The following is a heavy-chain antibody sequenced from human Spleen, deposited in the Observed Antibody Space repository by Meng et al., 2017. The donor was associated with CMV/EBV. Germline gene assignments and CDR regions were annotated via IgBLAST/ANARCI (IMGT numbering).Heavy chain of an antibody. J-gene: IGHJ4*02. CDR3: AKASNDYGGNSFFDN. Sequence: GGSLRLSCAGSGFTFDDYAMHWVRQVPGKGLEWVSGISWNSGNIGYADSVKGRFTISRDNAKKSLYLQMNSLRAEDTALYYCAKASNDYGGNSFFDNWGQGALVTVSS. D-gene: IGHD4-23*01. CDR2: ISWNSGNI. V-gene: IGHV3-9*01. CDR1: GFTFDDYA.